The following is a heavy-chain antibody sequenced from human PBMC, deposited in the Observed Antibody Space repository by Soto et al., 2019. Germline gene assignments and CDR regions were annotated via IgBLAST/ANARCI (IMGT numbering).Heavy chain of an antibody. Sequence: QAQLVQSGGEVKRPGASVKVSCKASGYTFNKYGFNWVRQAPGQGLDWMGRISAFNDYTNLAQKFQGRVTLTTDASTNTAYMELQILRSDDTAMYYCARGRGVVIPAGTPDAFDVWGQGTKVTVSS. CDR1: GYTFNKYG. V-gene: IGHV1-18*01. D-gene: IGHD6-13*01. CDR2: ISAFNDYT. CDR3: ARGRGVVIPAGTPDAFDV. J-gene: IGHJ3*01.